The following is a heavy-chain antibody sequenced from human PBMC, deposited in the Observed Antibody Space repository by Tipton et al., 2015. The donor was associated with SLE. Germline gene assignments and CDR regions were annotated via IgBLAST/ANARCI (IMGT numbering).Heavy chain of an antibody. D-gene: IGHD5-18*01. Sequence: LRLSCTVSGGPISGYYWTWIRQPPGKGLEWLGYIYYSGSTNYNPSLRSRVFISLDTSNNQFAPRLNSVTAADTAVYYCARGGLGYSYYYYMDVWGKGTTVTVSS. CDR3: ARGGLGYSYYYYMDV. J-gene: IGHJ6*03. CDR1: GGPISGYY. V-gene: IGHV4-59*01. CDR2: IYYSGST.